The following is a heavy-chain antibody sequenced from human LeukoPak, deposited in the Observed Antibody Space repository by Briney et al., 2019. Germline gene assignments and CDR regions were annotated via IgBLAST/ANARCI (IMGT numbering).Heavy chain of an antibody. V-gene: IGHV3-23*01. CDR3: AKENYGILTGYPRGYFDY. D-gene: IGHD3-9*01. CDR1: GFTFSSYA. J-gene: IGHJ4*02. Sequence: GGSLRLSCAASGFTFSSYAMSWVRQAPGKGLEWVSAISGSGGSTYYADSVKGRFTISRDNSKNTLYLQMNSLRAEDTAVYYCAKENYGILTGYPRGYFDYWGQGTLVTVSS. CDR2: ISGSGGST.